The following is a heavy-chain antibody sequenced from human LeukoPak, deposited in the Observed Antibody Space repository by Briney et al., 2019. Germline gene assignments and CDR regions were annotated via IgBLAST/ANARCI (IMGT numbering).Heavy chain of an antibody. CDR1: GFTFNRSW. V-gene: IGHV3-7*01. CDR3: AAWTDRGYSY. J-gene: IGHJ4*02. D-gene: IGHD5-12*01. CDR2: INQHGDGM. Sequence: PGGPLRLSCTASGFTFNRSWMNWVRQAPGKGLEWVANINQHGDGMRFVDSVKGRFTMSRDNAQSSLYLQMNSLSVEDTAFYYCAAWTDRGYSYWGQGVLVTVSS.